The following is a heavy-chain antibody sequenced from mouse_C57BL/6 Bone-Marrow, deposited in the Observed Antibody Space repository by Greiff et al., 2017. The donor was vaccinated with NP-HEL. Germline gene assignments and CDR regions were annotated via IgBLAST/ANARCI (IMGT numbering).Heavy chain of an antibody. V-gene: IGHV1-72*01. J-gene: IGHJ4*01. Sequence: QVQLKQPGAELVKPGASVKLSCKASGYTFTSYWMHWVKQRPGRGLEWIGRIDPNSGGTKYNEKFKSKATLTVDKPSSTAYMQLSSLTSEDSAVYYCARNYYASPRAMDYWGQGTSVTVSS. CDR2: IDPNSGGT. CDR1: GYTFTSYW. D-gene: IGHD1-1*01. CDR3: ARNYYASPRAMDY.